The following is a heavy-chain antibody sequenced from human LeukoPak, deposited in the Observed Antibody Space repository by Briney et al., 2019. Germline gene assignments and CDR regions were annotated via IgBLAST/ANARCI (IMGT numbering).Heavy chain of an antibody. CDR3: AREIAAAGTSNYYYYMDV. CDR2: INPNSGGT. V-gene: IGHV1-2*02. Sequence: ASVKASCKASGYTFTGYYMHWVRQAPGQGLEWMGWINPNSGGTNYAQKFQGRVTVTRDTSISTAYMELSRLRSDDTAVYYCAREIAAAGTSNYYYYMDVWGKGTTVTVSS. CDR1: GYTFTGYY. D-gene: IGHD6-13*01. J-gene: IGHJ6*03.